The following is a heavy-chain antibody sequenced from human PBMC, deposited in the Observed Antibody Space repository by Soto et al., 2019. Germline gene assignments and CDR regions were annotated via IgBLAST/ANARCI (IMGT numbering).Heavy chain of an antibody. CDR1: GFSLRTSGVG. Sequence: QITLKESGPTLVKPTQTLTLTCIFSGFSLRTSGVGVGWIRQPPGKALEWLGFIYWNDDKSYSPSLKSRLTITKDTSKNQVVLTRTNMDPVDTATYYCAKSGSSGWYFWFDPCCQGTLVTDSS. J-gene: IGHJ5*02. CDR2: IYWNDDK. D-gene: IGHD6-19*01. V-gene: IGHV2-5*01. CDR3: AKSGSSGWYFWFDP.